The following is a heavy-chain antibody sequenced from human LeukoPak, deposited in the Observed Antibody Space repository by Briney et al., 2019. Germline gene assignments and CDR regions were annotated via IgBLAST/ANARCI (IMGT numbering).Heavy chain of an antibody. J-gene: IGHJ4*02. CDR3: ARAPSSSGWYESLDY. CDR2: ISSSVTTV. D-gene: IGHD6-19*01. V-gene: IGHV3-11*04. CDR1: GFTFRDYY. Sequence: GGSLRLSCAASGFTFRDYYMAWIRQAPGKGLEWVSHISSSVTTVYYADSVKGRFTISRDNAKNSLYLQMNSLRAEDTAVYYCARAPSSSGWYESLDYWGQGTLVTVSS.